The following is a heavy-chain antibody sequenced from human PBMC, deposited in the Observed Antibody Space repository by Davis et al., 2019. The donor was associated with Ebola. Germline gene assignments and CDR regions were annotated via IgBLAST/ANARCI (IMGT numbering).Heavy chain of an antibody. CDR3: ARNDPAGFDP. Sequence: SETLSLTCTVSGASISISHYFCGWIRQSPGKGLEWIGSIFYTGDTYYNLSLRSRVSISVDTSKNQFSLKLSSVTAADTAVYYCARNDPAGFDPWGQGTLVTVSS. CDR2: IFYTGDT. J-gene: IGHJ5*02. CDR1: GASISISHYF. V-gene: IGHV4-39*01. D-gene: IGHD1-1*01.